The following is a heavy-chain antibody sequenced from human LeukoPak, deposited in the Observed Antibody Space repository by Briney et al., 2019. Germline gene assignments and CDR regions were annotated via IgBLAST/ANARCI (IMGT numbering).Heavy chain of an antibody. D-gene: IGHD6-19*01. CDR1: GFTFSSYA. J-gene: IGHJ4*02. CDR2: ISYDGSNK. V-gene: IGHV3-30-3*01. Sequence: GGSLRLSCAASGFTFSSYAMHWVRQAPGKGLEWVAVISYDGSNKYYADSVKGRFTISRDNSKNTLYLQMNSLRAEDTAVYYCARPDIELAVAGALDYWGQGTLVTVSS. CDR3: ARPDIELAVAGALDY.